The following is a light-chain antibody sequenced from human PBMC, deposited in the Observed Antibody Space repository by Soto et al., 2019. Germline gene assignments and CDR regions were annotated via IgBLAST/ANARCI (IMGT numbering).Light chain of an antibody. CDR2: SNN. V-gene: IGLV1-47*02. J-gene: IGLJ3*02. CDR3: AAWDDSLSGWV. CDR1: SSNIGSNF. Sequence: QSVLIQPPSASGTPGQRVTIFCSGSSSNIGSNFVYWYQQLPGTAPKLLIYSNNQRPSGVPDRFSGSKSGTSAPLAISGLRSEDEADYYCAAWDDSLSGWVFGGGTKVTVL.